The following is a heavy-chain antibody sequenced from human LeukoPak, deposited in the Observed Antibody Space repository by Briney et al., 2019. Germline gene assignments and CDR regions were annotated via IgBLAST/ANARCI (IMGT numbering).Heavy chain of an antibody. D-gene: IGHD6-19*01. CDR2: IYYSGST. V-gene: IGHV4-59*01. CDR1: GGSISSYY. CDR3: ATQGSSGHEDWFDP. Sequence: SETLSLTCTVSGGSISSYYWSWIRQPPGKGLEWIGYIYYSGSTNYNPSLKSRVTISVDTSKNQFSLKLSSVTAADTAVYYCATQGSSGHEDWFDPWGQGTLVTVSS. J-gene: IGHJ5*02.